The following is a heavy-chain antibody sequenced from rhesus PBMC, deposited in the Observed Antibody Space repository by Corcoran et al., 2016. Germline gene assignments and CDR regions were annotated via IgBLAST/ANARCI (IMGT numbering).Heavy chain of an antibody. CDR1: GASLSSYC. CDR2: INGNSVST. J-gene: IGHJ6*01. CDR3: ARNGGGYSYRDYYGLDS. V-gene: IGHV4-80*01. D-gene: IGHD5-12*01. Sequence: QVQLQESGPGLVKPSETLSLTCAFSGASLSSYCWSWIRQPPGQGLEWIGEINGNSVSTYYNPSLKSRVTISKDAAKNQFSLKLSSVTAADTAVYYCARNGGGYSYRDYYGLDSWGQGVVVTVSS.